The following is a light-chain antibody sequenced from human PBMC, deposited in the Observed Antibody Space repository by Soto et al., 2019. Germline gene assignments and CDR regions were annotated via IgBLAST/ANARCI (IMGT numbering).Light chain of an antibody. J-gene: IGLJ3*02. Sequence: QPVLTQSSSASASLGSSVKLTCTLSSGHSSYIIAWHQQQPGKAPRFLMKLEGSGSYNKGSGVPDRFSGSSSGADRYLTISNLQFEDEADYYCETWDFKTRVFGGGTKLTVL. CDR3: ETWDFKTRV. CDR1: SGHSSYI. V-gene: IGLV4-60*02. CDR2: LEGSGSY.